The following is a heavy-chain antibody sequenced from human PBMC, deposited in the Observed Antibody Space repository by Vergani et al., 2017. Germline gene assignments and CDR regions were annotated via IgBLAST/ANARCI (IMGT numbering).Heavy chain of an antibody. CDR1: GYTFTDHY. D-gene: IGHD4-17*01. V-gene: IGHV1-69-2*01. CDR2: VDPEDGET. J-gene: IGHJ6*02. Sequence: EVQLVPSGAEVKKPGATMTISCKVSGYTFTDHYMHWVKQAPGKGLEWMGLVDPEDGETIYAEKFKGRVTIAADTSTDTAHLELSSLRSEDTAVYYCATPQTVTTGGMEVWGQGTTVIVSS. CDR3: ATPQTVTTGGMEV.